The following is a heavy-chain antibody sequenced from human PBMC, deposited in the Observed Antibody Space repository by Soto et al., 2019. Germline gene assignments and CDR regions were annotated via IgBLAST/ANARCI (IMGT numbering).Heavy chain of an antibody. CDR2: IWYDGSNK. J-gene: IGHJ4*02. D-gene: IGHD7-27*01. CDR3: ARDWELGPTWD. CDR1: GFTFSSYG. Sequence: QVQLVESGGGVVQPGRSLRLSCAASGFTFSSYGMHWVREAPGKGLEWVAVIWYDGSNKYYADSVKGRFTISRDNSKNTLYLQMNSLRAEDTAVYYCARDWELGPTWDWGQGTLVTVSS. V-gene: IGHV3-33*01.